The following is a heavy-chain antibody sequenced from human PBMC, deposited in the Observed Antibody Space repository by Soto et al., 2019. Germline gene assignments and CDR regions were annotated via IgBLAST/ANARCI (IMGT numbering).Heavy chain of an antibody. D-gene: IGHD6-19*01. CDR1: GFTFSSYW. J-gene: IGHJ4*02. Sequence: HPGXSLILSCAASGFTFSSYWMHCVRQAPGKGLVWVSRINSDGSSTSYADSVKGRFTISRDNAKNTLYLQMNSLRAEDTAVYYCARVLYSSGWFPVDYWGQGTLVTVSS. CDR2: INSDGSST. V-gene: IGHV3-74*01. CDR3: ARVLYSSGWFPVDY.